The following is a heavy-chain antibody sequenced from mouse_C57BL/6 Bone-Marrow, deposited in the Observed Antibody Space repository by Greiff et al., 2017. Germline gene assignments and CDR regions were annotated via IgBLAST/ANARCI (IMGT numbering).Heavy chain of an antibody. Sequence: VQLQQPGAELVMPGASVKLSCKASGYTFTSYWLHWVKQRPGQGLEWIGEIDPSDSYTNYTQKFKGKSTLTVDKSSSTAYMQLSSLTSEDSAVYYCARFGYDWGQGTLVTVSA. CDR3: ARFGYD. D-gene: IGHD2-2*01. V-gene: IGHV1-69*01. J-gene: IGHJ3*01. CDR1: GYTFTSYW. CDR2: IDPSDSYT.